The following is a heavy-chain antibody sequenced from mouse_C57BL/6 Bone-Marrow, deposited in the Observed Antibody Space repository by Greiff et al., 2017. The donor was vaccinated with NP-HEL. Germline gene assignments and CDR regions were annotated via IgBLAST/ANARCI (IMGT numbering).Heavy chain of an antibody. D-gene: IGHD1-1*01. Sequence: QVQLQQPGAELVKPGASVKLSCKASGYTFTSYLMHWVKQRPGRGLEWIGRIDPKSGGTKYNEKFKSKATLTVDKPSSTAYMQLNSLTSEDSAVYYCARCYYGSSSFDYWGQGTTLTVSS. V-gene: IGHV1-72*01. J-gene: IGHJ2*01. CDR2: IDPKSGGT. CDR1: GYTFTSYL. CDR3: ARCYYGSSSFDY.